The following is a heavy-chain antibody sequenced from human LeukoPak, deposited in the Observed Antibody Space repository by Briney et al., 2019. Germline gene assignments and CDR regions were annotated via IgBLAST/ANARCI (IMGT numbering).Heavy chain of an antibody. J-gene: IGHJ4*02. V-gene: IGHV3-23*01. Sequence: AGGSLRLSCAASGFTFSNYAMSWVRQAPGKGLECVSIVTGSGGRTYYADSVKGRFTISRDNSKNTLYLQMNSLRAEDTAVYYCAKDPWDYVWGSYRYTGFDYWGQGTLVTVSS. CDR1: GFTFSNYA. CDR2: VTGSGGRT. D-gene: IGHD3-16*02. CDR3: AKDPWDYVWGSYRYTGFDY.